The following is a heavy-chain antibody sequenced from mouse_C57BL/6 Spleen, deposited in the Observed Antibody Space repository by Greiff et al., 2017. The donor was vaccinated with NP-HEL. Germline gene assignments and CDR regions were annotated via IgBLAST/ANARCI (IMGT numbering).Heavy chain of an antibody. D-gene: IGHD1-1*01. J-gene: IGHJ2*01. Sequence: VQLQESGAELVRPGASVTLSCKASGYTFTDYEMHWVKQTPVHGLEWIGAIDPETGGTAYQKFKGKAILTADKSSSTAYMELRSLTSEDSAVYYCTRWGYYGSSPLDYWGQGTTLTVSS. CDR2: IDPETGGT. V-gene: IGHV1-15*01. CDR1: GYTFTDYE. CDR3: TRWGYYGSSPLDY.